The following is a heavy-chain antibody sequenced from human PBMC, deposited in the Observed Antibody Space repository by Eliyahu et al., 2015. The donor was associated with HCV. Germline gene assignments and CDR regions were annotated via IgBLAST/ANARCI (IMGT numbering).Heavy chain of an antibody. J-gene: IGHJ4*02. D-gene: IGHD2-8*01. CDR2: INSGNGDT. V-gene: IGHV1-3*01. Sequence: QVQLVQSGAEVKKPGASVKVSCKASGYXITSYALHWVRQAPGQRLEWMGWINSGNGDTRYSQKFQGRLTITRDTSASTAYMELSSLRSEDTAVYFCARQHCTNGVCSFPYFDYWGQGTLVTVSS. CDR3: ARQHCTNGVCSFPYFDY. CDR1: GYXITSYA.